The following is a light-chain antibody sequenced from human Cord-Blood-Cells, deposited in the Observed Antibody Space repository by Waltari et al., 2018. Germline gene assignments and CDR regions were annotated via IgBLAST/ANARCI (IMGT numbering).Light chain of an antibody. J-gene: IGLJ2*01. CDR1: SSNIGAGYD. V-gene: IGLV1-40*01. CDR3: QSYDSSLSGSVV. CDR2: GNS. Sequence: QSVLTQPPSVSGAPGQRVTISCTGSSSNIGAGYDVHWYQQLPGTAPKLLISGNSNRPSGVPDRFSGSKSGTSAPLAITGLQAEDEADYYCQSYDSSLSGSVVFGGGTKLTVL.